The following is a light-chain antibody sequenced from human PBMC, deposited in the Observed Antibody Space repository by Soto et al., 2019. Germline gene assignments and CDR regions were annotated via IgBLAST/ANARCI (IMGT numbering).Light chain of an antibody. CDR1: QNIRNN. CDR2: DAS. J-gene: IGKJ1*01. CDR3: QQYNYWPPWT. Sequence: EIVMTQSPASLSVTPGERATLSCRASQNIRNNLAWYQQKPGQAPRLLMYDASTRATGIPARFSGSGSGTEFTLTISSLQSEDFAVYYCQQYNYWPPWTFGQGTKVDIK. V-gene: IGKV3-15*01.